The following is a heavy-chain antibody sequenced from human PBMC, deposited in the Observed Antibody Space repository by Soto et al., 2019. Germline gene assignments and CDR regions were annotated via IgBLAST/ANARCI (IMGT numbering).Heavy chain of an antibody. Sequence: QLGGPLRLSCAASGFTFSSYAMSWVRQAPGKGLEWVSAISGSGGSTYYTDSVKGRFTISRDNSKNTLYLQMNSLRAEDTAVYYCAKDGGDRSWFDPWGQGTLVTVSS. D-gene: IGHD2-15*01. CDR1: GFTFSSYA. J-gene: IGHJ5*02. CDR2: ISGSGGST. V-gene: IGHV3-23*01. CDR3: AKDGGDRSWFDP.